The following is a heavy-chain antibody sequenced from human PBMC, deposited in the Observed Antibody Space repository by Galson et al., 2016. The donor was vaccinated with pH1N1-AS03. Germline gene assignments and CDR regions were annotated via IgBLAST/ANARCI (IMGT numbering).Heavy chain of an antibody. D-gene: IGHD1-1*01. V-gene: IGHV1-2*04. CDR2: INPKTGGK. CDR3: ARARGGVYNCDAFDI. J-gene: IGHJ3*02. Sequence: SVKVSCKASGYTFTGYYVHWLRQAPGQGLEWMGWINPKTGGKKSAQKFQGWVSMTSDTSIRTVYMDLRMLTSVDTAVYYCARARGGVYNCDAFDIWGQGTVVSVSS. CDR1: GYTFTGYY.